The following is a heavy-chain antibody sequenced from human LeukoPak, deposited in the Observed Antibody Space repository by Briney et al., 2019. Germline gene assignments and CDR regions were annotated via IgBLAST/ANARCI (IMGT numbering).Heavy chain of an antibody. V-gene: IGHV3-48*03. CDR2: ISSSGSTI. Sequence: AGGSLRLSCEASGFTFSNYAMYWVRQAPGKGLEWVSYISSSGSTIYYADSVKGRFTISRDNAKNSLYLQMNSLRAEDTAVYYCARGRGYILYWGQGTLVTVSS. D-gene: IGHD5-18*01. J-gene: IGHJ4*02. CDR3: ARGRGYILY. CDR1: GFTFSNYA.